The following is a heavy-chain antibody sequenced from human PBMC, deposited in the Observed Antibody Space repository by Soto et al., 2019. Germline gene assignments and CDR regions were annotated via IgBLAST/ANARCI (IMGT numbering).Heavy chain of an antibody. CDR2: ISSSSSTI. CDR3: ASEKEMATMEYYYYGMDV. D-gene: IGHD5-12*01. J-gene: IGHJ6*02. CDR1: GFTFSSYS. V-gene: IGHV3-48*01. Sequence: EVQLVESGGGLVQPGGSLRLSCAASGFTFSSYSMNWVRQAPGKGLEWVSYISSSSSTIYYADSVKGRFTISRDNAKNSLYLQTNSLRAEDTAVYYCASEKEMATMEYYYYGMDVWGQGTTVTVSS.